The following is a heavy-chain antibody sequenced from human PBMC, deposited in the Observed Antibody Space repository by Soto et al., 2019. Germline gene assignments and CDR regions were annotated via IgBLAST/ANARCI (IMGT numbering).Heavy chain of an antibody. V-gene: IGHV4-61*01. D-gene: IGHD1-26*01. Sequence: SETLSLTCTVSGGSVSSESHYWSWIRQTPGKGLEWIGYIYYTGSTNYNPSLKGRVTMSVDTSRDQVSLRLRSVTRADTAVYYCVTVNLVGAAYYFDYWGPGTLVTVSS. CDR1: GGSVSSESHY. J-gene: IGHJ4*02. CDR3: VTVNLVGAAYYFDY. CDR2: IYYTGST.